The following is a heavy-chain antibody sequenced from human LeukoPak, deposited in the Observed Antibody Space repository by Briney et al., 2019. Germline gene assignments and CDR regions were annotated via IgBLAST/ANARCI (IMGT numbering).Heavy chain of an antibody. V-gene: IGHV4-59*01. D-gene: IGHD5-24*01. CDR3: ARSRGKMATMNFDY. CDR1: GGSISSYY. J-gene: IGHJ4*02. Sequence: PSQTLSLTYTVSGGSISSYYWSWIRQPPGKGLEWIGYIYYSGSTNYNPSLKSRVTISVDTSKNQFSLKLSSVTAADTAVYYCARSRGKMATMNFDYWGQGTLVTVSS. CDR2: IYYSGST.